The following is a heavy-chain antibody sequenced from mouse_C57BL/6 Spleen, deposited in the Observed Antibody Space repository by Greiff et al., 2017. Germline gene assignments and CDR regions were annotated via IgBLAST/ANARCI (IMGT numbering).Heavy chain of an antibody. D-gene: IGHD1-1*01. CDR1: GYAFTNYL. V-gene: IGHV1-54*01. J-gene: IGHJ3*01. CDR3: ARERDITTVVAPFAY. Sequence: QVQLQQSGAELVRPGTSVKVSCKASGYAFTNYLIEWVKQRPGQGLEWIGVINPGSGGTNYNEKFKGKATLTADKSSSTAYMQLSSLTSEDSAVYFCARERDITTVVAPFAYWGQGTLVTVSA. CDR2: INPGSGGT.